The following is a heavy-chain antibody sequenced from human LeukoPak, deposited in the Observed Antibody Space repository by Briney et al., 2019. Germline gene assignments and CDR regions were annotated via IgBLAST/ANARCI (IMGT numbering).Heavy chain of an antibody. Sequence: SVKVSCKASGGTFSSYAISWVRQAPGQGLEWMGGIIPNFGTANYAQKFQGRVTITADESTSTAYMELSSLRSEDTAVYYCASAGAAAVPFDYWGQGTLVTVSS. CDR3: ASAGAAAVPFDY. CDR2: IIPNFGTA. J-gene: IGHJ4*02. D-gene: IGHD6-13*01. V-gene: IGHV1-69*13. CDR1: GGTFSSYA.